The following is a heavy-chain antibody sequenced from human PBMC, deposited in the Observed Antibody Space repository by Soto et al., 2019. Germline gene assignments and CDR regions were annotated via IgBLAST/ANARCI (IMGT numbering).Heavy chain of an antibody. Sequence: GGSLRLSCAASGLTFSLYAMSWVRQAPGKGLEWVSGISGSGDSTYYPDSVKGRFTISRDNSKNTLYLQMNSLRAEDTAVYFCAKESAGLLWFGEMKSFFDYWGQGSMVTVSS. CDR2: ISGSGDST. D-gene: IGHD3-10*01. V-gene: IGHV3-23*01. J-gene: IGHJ4*02. CDR1: GLTFSLYA. CDR3: AKESAGLLWFGEMKSFFDY.